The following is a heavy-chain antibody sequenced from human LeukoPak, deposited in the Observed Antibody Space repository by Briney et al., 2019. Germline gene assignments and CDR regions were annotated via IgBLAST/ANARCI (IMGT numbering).Heavy chain of an antibody. V-gene: IGHV3-48*03. CDR1: GFTFSSYE. CDR2: ISSSGSTI. D-gene: IGHD3-3*01. Sequence: GGSLRLSCAASGFTFSSYEMNWVRQAPGKGLEWVSYISSSGSTIYYADSVKGRFTISRDNAKNSLYQQMNSLRAEDTAVYYCARGGSLLPYYDFWSGKDAAYGMDVWGQGTTVTVSS. J-gene: IGHJ6*02. CDR3: ARGGSLLPYYDFWSGKDAAYGMDV.